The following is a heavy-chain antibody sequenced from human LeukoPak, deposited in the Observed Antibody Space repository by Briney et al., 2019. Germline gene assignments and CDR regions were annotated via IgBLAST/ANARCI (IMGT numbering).Heavy chain of an antibody. D-gene: IGHD4-23*01. Sequence: SETLSLTCTVSSGSISSYYWSWIRQPPGKGLEWLGYIYYSGSTNYNPSLKSRVTISVDTSKNQFSLKLSSVTAADTAVYYCARGRWTAHAASYYFDSWGQGTLVTVSS. CDR1: SGSISSYY. CDR3: ARGRWTAHAASYYFDS. V-gene: IGHV4-59*01. J-gene: IGHJ4*02. CDR2: IYYSGST.